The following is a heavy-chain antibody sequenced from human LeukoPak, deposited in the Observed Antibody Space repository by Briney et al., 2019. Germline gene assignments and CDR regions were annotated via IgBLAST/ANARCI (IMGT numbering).Heavy chain of an antibody. CDR1: GYTFTAYY. J-gene: IGHJ4*02. D-gene: IGHD2-21*02. V-gene: IGHV1-2*02. CDR3: ARWSYCGGDCYSFDY. Sequence: ASVKVSCKASGYTFTAYYMHWVRQAPGQGLEWMGWINSNSGDTNYAQKFQGGVTMTRDTSISTAYMELSRLRSDDTAVYYCARWSYCGGDCYSFDYWGQGTLVTVSS. CDR2: INSNSGDT.